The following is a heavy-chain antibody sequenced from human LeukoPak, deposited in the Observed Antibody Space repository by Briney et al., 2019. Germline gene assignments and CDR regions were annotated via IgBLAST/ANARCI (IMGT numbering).Heavy chain of an antibody. CDR3: ARIIPYYYDSSGYYFFGY. Sequence: SETLSLTCAVYGGSFRGYYWSWIRQPPGKGLEWIGEINHSGSTNYNPSLKSRVTISVDMSKNQSSLKLSSVTAADPAVYYSARIIPYYYDSSGYYFFGYWGQGTLVTVSS. D-gene: IGHD3-22*01. J-gene: IGHJ4*02. CDR2: INHSGST. V-gene: IGHV4-34*01. CDR1: GGSFRGYY.